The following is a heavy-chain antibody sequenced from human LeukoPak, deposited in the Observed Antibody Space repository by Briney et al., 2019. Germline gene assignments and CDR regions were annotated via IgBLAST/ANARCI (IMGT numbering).Heavy chain of an antibody. D-gene: IGHD2-2*01. CDR3: ARVVVPAATWFDY. CDR1: GGSISSYY. Sequence: PSETLSLTCTVSGGSISSYYWNWIRQPAGKGLEWIGRIYSSGSTNYNPSLRSRVTMSVDTSKNQFSLKLSSVTAADTAVYYCARVVVPAATWFDYWGQGTLVTVSS. CDR2: IYSSGST. V-gene: IGHV4-4*07. J-gene: IGHJ4*02.